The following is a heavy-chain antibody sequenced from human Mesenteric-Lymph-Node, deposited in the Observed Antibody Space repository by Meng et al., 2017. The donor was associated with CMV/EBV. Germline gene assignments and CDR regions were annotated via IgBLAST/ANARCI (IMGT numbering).Heavy chain of an antibody. CDR3: AKDLADGYTCGV. CDR2: INPNGGAT. Sequence: ASVKVSCKASGYTFTGYYMHWVRQAPGQGLEWMGRINPNGGATNYAQNFQGRVTMTRETSISTAYMELSRLTSDDTAVYYCAKDLADGYTCGVWGQGTLVTVSS. D-gene: IGHD5-24*01. V-gene: IGHV1-2*06. J-gene: IGHJ4*02. CDR1: GYTFTGYY.